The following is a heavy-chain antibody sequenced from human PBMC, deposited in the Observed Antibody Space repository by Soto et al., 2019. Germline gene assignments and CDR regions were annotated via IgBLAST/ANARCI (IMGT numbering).Heavy chain of an antibody. CDR3: ARDDGRRRYDRFDY. CDR2: ITAYNGNT. CDR1: GYTFTHYG. Sequence: GASLKVSCKASGYTFTHYGISWVRQAPGQGLEWMGWITAYNGNTYYAQKLQDRVTMTTDTSTSTAYMELRSLTSDDTAVYYCARDDGRRRYDRFDYWGQGSLVTVSS. J-gene: IGHJ4*02. V-gene: IGHV1-18*01. D-gene: IGHD5-12*01.